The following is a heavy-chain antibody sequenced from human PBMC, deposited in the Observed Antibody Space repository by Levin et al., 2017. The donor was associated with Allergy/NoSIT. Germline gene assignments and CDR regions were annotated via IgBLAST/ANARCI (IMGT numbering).Heavy chain of an antibody. D-gene: IGHD3-10*01. CDR1: GFTFNTYA. V-gene: IGHV3-30*18. Sequence: LSLTCAASGFTFNTYAMHWVRPAPGKGLEWVAVISYHGSNKYYADSVKGRFSVSRDNSKNTLYLQMNSLGAEDSAVYYCAKDLGVYGSGSYNYMDVWGKGTTVTVSS. CDR2: ISYHGSNK. J-gene: IGHJ6*03. CDR3: AKDLGVYGSGSYNYMDV.